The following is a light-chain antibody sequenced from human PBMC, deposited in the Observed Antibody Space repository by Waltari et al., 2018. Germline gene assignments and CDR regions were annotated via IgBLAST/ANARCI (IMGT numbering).Light chain of an antibody. V-gene: IGLV2-14*03. Sequence: QSALTQPASVSGSPGQSITISCTGTSSDIGFYNYVSWYQQHPGKAPKLMIYDLSGGPSGVSNPFSGPKAGNTASRTISGLQAEDEGDYYVNSLAGSSSWVFGGGTKLTVL. J-gene: IGLJ3*02. CDR3: NSLAGSSSWV. CDR2: DLS. CDR1: SSDIGFYNY.